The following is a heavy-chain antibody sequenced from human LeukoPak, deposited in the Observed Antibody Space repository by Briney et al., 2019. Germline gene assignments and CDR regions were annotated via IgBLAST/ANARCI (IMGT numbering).Heavy chain of an antibody. CDR2: IMQDGSEK. J-gene: IGHJ4*02. CDR3: ARDNYGSGSYYTYFDY. V-gene: IGHV3-7*01. CDR1: GFTVSTYW. Sequence: GGSLRLSCAASGFTVSTYWITWVRQAPGKGLEWVANIMQDGSEKNYVDSVKGRFTISRDNAKNSLYLQMNSLRAEDTAVYYCARDNYGSGSYYTYFDYWGQGTLVTVSS. D-gene: IGHD3-10*01.